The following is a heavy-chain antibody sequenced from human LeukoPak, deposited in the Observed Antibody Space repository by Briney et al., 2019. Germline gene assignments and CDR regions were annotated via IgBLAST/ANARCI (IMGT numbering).Heavy chain of an antibody. CDR1: GFTFSKYW. J-gene: IGHJ4*02. D-gene: IGHD6-19*01. CDR2: INTEGTVT. Sequence: GGSLRLSCAASGFTFSKYWVLWVRQAPGKGLESVSRINTEGTVTTYADSVKGRFTVSRDNADNTMFLQMNSVRDEDTAVYYCATKQWLAPPPDSWGQGTPVTVSS. CDR3: ATKQWLAPPPDS. V-gene: IGHV3-74*01.